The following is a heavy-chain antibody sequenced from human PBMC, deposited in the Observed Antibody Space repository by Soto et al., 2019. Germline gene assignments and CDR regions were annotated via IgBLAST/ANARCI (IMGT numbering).Heavy chain of an antibody. J-gene: IGHJ3*02. Sequence: QVQLVQSGAEVKKPGASVKVSCKASGYTFTSYGISWVRQAPGQGLEWMGWISAYNGNTNYVQKLQGRVTMTTDTSTSTAYMELRSLRSDDTAVYYCARVEPNGQKKDDAFDIWGQGTMVTVSS. CDR3: ARVEPNGQKKDDAFDI. CDR2: ISAYNGNT. CDR1: GYTFTSYG. V-gene: IGHV1-18*01. D-gene: IGHD4-17*01.